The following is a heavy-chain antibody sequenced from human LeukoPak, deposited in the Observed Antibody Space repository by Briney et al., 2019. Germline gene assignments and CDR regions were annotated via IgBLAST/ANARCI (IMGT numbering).Heavy chain of an antibody. CDR3: ARVSTGSGSYDY. CDR1: GYTFTSYY. J-gene: IGHJ4*02. Sequence: ASVKVSCKASGYTFTSYYMHWVRQAPGQGLEWMGVINPSGGSTSYAQKFQGRVTMTRDMSTSTVYMELSSLRSEDTAVYYCARVSTGSGSYDYWGQGTLVTVSS. V-gene: IGHV1-46*01. CDR2: INPSGGST. D-gene: IGHD3-10*01.